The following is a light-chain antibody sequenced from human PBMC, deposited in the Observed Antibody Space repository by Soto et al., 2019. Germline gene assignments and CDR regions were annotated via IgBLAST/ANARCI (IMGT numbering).Light chain of an antibody. CDR2: ANN. V-gene: IGLV1-44*01. Sequence: QSVLTQPPSASGTPGRRVIISCSGSSSNVGSNNVNWYQQVPGTAPKVLIFANNQRPSGVPDRFSGSKSGTSASLAISGLQSEDEADYYCAAWDSSLNGWLFGGGTKLTVL. CDR1: SSNVGSNN. CDR3: AAWDSSLNGWL. J-gene: IGLJ3*02.